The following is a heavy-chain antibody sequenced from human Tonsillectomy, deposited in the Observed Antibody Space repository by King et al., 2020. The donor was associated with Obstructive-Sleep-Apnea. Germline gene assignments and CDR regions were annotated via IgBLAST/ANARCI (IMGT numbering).Heavy chain of an antibody. CDR2: IDPSDSYT. V-gene: IGHV5-10-1*03. CDR1: GYSFTNYW. D-gene: IGHD6-19*01. CDR3: ARREGGWYWGWFDS. Sequence: VQLVESGAEVKKPGESLRISCKGSGYSFTNYWISWVRQMPGKGLEWMGKIDPSDSYTSYSPSFQGHVTIATDTSISTAYLQWSSLKASDTAMYYCARREGGWYWGWFDSWGQGTLVTVSS. J-gene: IGHJ5*01.